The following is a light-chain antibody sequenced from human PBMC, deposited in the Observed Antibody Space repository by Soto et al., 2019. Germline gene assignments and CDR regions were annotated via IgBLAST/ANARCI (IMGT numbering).Light chain of an antibody. J-gene: IGKJ1*01. V-gene: IGKV3-11*01. CDR1: QSVSSY. CDR3: QQRSSWPRT. Sequence: EIVLTQSPATLSLSPGERATLSCRASQSVSSYLAWYQQKPGQAPRLLIYGASNRATGIPARFSGSGSGTDFTLTISSLGPEDFAVYYWQQRSSWPRTFGQGTKVEI. CDR2: GAS.